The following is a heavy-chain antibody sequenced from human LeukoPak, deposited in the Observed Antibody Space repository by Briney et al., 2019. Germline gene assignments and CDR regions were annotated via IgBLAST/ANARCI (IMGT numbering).Heavy chain of an antibody. Sequence: GESLKISCKGFGYTFTSYWIGWVRQTPGKGLEWMGIIYPDDSDITYSPSFQGQGTISADKSISTAYLQWNSLKASDTAMYYCARRLMYYYDTSGYDVAFDIWGQGTMVTVSS. CDR3: ARRLMYYYDTSGYDVAFDI. D-gene: IGHD3-22*01. CDR1: GYTFTSYW. V-gene: IGHV5-51*01. J-gene: IGHJ3*02. CDR2: IYPDDSDI.